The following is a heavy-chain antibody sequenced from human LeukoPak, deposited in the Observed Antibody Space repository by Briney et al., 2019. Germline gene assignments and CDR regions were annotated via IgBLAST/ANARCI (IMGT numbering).Heavy chain of an antibody. D-gene: IGHD2-2*02. CDR1: GGTFSSYA. CDR3: ARDNCSSTSCYTGPWFDP. V-gene: IGHV1-69*06. CDR2: IIPIFGTA. Sequence: SVKVSRKASGGTFSSYAISWVRQAPGQGLEWMGGIIPIFGTANYAQKFQSRVTITADKSTSTAYMELSSLRSEDTAVYYCARDNCSSTSCYTGPWFDPWGQGTLVTVSS. J-gene: IGHJ5*02.